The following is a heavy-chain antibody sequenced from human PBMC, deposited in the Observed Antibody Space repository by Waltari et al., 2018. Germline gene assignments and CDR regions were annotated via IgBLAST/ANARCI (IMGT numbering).Heavy chain of an antibody. Sequence: STNYNPSLKSRVTISVDTSKNQFSLKLSSVTAADTAVYYCARTYYYDSSGYYDTEDAFDIWGQGTMVTVSS. D-gene: IGHD3-22*01. J-gene: IGHJ3*02. CDR2: ST. V-gene: IGHV4-59*01. CDR3: ARTYYYDSSGYYDTEDAFDI.